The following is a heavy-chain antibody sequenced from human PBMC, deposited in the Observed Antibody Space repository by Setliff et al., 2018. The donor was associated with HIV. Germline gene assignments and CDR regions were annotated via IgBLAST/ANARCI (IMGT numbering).Heavy chain of an antibody. J-gene: IGHJ3*02. V-gene: IGHV3-48*01. CDR1: GFSFSSYG. CDR3: ARYALAVPGYHNAFDI. D-gene: IGHD6-19*01. Sequence: GGSLRLSCAASGFSFSSYGMNWVRQAPGKGLEWVSYISSTGSNIYYVDSGEGRFTISRDNADNSLYLQMNSLRAEDTAVYYCARYALAVPGYHNAFDIWGQGTMVTVSS. CDR2: ISSTGSNI.